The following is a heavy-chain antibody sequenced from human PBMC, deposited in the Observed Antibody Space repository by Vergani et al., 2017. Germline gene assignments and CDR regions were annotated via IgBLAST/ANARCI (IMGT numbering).Heavy chain of an antibody. CDR1: GFTFSSYA. D-gene: IGHD3-9*01. CDR3: AHGLGGYDILTGPQANAA. CDR2: ISGSGGST. V-gene: IGHV3-23*01. J-gene: IGHJ4*02. Sequence: EVQLLESGGGLVQPGGSLRLSCAASGFTFSSYAMSWVRQAPGKGLEWVSSISGSGGSTYYADSVKGRFTISRDNSKNTLYLKMNSLRAEDTAVYYCAHGLGGYDILTGPQANAAWGQGTLVTVSS.